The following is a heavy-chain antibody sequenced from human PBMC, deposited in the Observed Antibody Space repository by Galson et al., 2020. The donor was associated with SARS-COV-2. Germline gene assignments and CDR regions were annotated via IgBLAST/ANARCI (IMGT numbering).Heavy chain of an antibody. CDR2: ISAYNGNT. J-gene: IGHJ6*02. V-gene: IGHV1-18*01. Sequence: GESLKISCKASGYTFTSYGISWVRLAPGQGLEWMGWISAYNGNTNYAQKLQGRVTMTTDTSTSTAYMELRSLRSDDTAVYYCARGGEATYYGMDVWGQGTTVTVSS. CDR3: ARGGEATYYGMDV. CDR1: GYTFTSYG. D-gene: IGHD2-21*01.